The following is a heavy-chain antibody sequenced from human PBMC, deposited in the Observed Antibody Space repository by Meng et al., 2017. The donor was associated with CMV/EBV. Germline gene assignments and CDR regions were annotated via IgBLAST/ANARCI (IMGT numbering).Heavy chain of an antibody. CDR1: GHTVTSYY. CDR3: ALAEYSSSLFDY. Sequence: VRLGQCGAEGKKAGASVKVSCKASGHTVTSYYMHWVRQAPGQGLEWMGIINPSGGSTSYAQKFQGRVTMTRDTSTSTVYMELSSLRSEDTAVYYCALAEYSSSLFDYWGQGTLVTVSS. D-gene: IGHD6-13*01. V-gene: IGHV1-46*01. CDR2: INPSGGST. J-gene: IGHJ4*02.